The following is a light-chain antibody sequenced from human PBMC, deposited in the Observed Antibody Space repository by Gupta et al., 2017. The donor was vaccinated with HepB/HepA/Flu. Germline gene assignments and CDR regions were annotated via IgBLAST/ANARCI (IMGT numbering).Light chain of an antibody. V-gene: IGKV3-11*01. CDR3: QQRSGWPPTWT. J-gene: IGKJ1*01. CDR2: DTS. Sequence: LTQSPATLSLSPGETATLFCRVSPSVRNFLAWYQQKPGQAPRLLMYDTSKRATDIPARFSGSGSGTDFALTISNLEPEDFAVYYCQQRSGWPPTWTFGQGTKVEVK. CDR1: PSVRNF.